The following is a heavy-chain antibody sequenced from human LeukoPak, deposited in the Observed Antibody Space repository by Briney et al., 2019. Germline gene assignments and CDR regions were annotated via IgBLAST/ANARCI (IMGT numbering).Heavy chain of an antibody. Sequence: SETLSLTCTVPASISSSRYYCGWMRQPPGKGLEWIGSIDYSGSTSYNVSLKSRVTISIDTSKNQFSLKLRSVTAADTAVYYCAREEWRGVDYWGQGSLVTVYS. CDR1: ASISSSRYY. D-gene: IGHD3-3*01. J-gene: IGHJ4*02. CDR2: IDYSGST. V-gene: IGHV4-39*07. CDR3: AREEWRGVDY.